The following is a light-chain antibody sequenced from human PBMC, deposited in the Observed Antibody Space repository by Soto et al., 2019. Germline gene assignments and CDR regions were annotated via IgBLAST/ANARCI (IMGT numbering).Light chain of an antibody. Sequence: ESVLTQSPATLSLSPGERATLSCGASQSVSNNYLAWYQQKPGLAPRLLIYAASSRATGIPDRFSGSGSGTAFTLTISRLEPEDFAVYYCQQYGNSVTFGPGTKVDIK. J-gene: IGKJ3*01. V-gene: IGKV3D-20*01. CDR2: AAS. CDR3: QQYGNSVT. CDR1: QSVSNNY.